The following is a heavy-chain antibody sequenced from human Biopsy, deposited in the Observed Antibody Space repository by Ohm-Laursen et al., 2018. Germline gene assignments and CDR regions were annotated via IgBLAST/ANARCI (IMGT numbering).Heavy chain of an antibody. Sequence: SLRLPCAASGFSVSSYDMNWVRQAPGKGLEWISYISETSSHIYDADSVRGRFTVARDIAKNSLYPQLNSLRVEDTAVYYCARDSSRRAREGGMDVWGQGTTVTVSS. J-gene: IGHJ6*02. CDR1: GFSVSSYD. V-gene: IGHV3-21*01. D-gene: IGHD6-6*01. CDR2: ISETSSHI. CDR3: ARDSSRRAREGGMDV.